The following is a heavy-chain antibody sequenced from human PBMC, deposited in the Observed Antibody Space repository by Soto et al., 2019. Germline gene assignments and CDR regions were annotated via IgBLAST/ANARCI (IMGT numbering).Heavy chain of an antibody. J-gene: IGHJ3*02. CDR1: GDSVSSTNYY. V-gene: IGHV4-61*01. Sequence: QVQLQESGPGLVKPSETLSLTCTVSGDSVSSTNYYWSWIRQPPGKGLEWIGFIYYTGSTNYNPSLKSRVTISIDTSKNQFSLKLSSVTAADTAVYYCAKYRADPKLAFDIWGQGTMVTVSS. D-gene: IGHD2-2*02. CDR3: AKYRADPKLAFDI. CDR2: IYYTGST.